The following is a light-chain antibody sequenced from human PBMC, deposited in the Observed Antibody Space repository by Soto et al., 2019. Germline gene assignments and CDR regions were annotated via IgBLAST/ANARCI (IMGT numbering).Light chain of an antibody. Sequence: DIQMIQSPSSVSASIGDRVTVTCRASQGISNCLAWYQQKPGKAPKFLISAASSLQSGVPSRFSGSGSGTDFTLTISSLQPEDFATYYCQQAYSFPITFGQGTRLEIK. V-gene: IGKV1-12*01. CDR1: QGISNC. J-gene: IGKJ5*01. CDR2: AAS. CDR3: QQAYSFPIT.